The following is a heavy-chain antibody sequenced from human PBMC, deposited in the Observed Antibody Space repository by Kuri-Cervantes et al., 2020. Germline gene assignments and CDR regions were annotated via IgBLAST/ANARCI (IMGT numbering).Heavy chain of an antibody. CDR1: GFTFSSYW. V-gene: IGHV3-7*03. CDR2: IKQDGSEK. Sequence: GESLKISCAASGFTFSSYWMSWVRQAPGKGLEWVANIKQDGSEKYYVDSVKGRFTISRDNSKNTLYLQMNSLRVEDTAVYYCAKDRSGWEYNWFDPWGQGTLVTVSS. J-gene: IGHJ5*02. CDR3: AKDRSGWEYNWFDP. D-gene: IGHD6-19*01.